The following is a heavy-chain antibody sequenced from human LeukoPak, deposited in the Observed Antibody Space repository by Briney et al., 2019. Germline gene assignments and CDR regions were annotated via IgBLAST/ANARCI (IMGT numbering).Heavy chain of an antibody. Sequence: GGSLRLSCAASGFTFDDYAMHWVRQAPGKGLEWVSGISWNSGSIGYADSVKGRFTISRDNAKNSLYLQMNSLRAEDTALYYCAKDKGGYYDSSGYIDYWGQGTLVTVSS. D-gene: IGHD3-22*01. V-gene: IGHV3-9*01. CDR1: GFTFDDYA. CDR3: AKDKGGYYDSSGYIDY. CDR2: ISWNSGSI. J-gene: IGHJ4*02.